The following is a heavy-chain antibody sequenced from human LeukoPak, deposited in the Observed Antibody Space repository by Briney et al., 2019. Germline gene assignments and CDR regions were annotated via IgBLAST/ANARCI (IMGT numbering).Heavy chain of an antibody. D-gene: IGHD7-27*01. CDR1: GFTFSNHW. CDR2: INTDGSDT. Sequence: GGSLRLSCAASGFTFSNHWMHWVRQVSGKGLVWVSRINTDGSDTSYADSVEGQFTISRDNARNTLYLQMNSLRPEDTAVYYCARNNWGIDDWGQGTLVTVSS. J-gene: IGHJ4*02. V-gene: IGHV3-74*01. CDR3: ARNNWGIDD.